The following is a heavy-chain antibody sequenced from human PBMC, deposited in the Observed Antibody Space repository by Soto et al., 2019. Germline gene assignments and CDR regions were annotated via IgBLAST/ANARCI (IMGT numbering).Heavy chain of an antibody. D-gene: IGHD7-27*01. V-gene: IGHV4-59*08. CDR3: ARHLGTDYNYHDYLDF. Sequence: SETLSLTCTVSGGSISSYYWSWIRQPPGKGLEWIGYIYYSGSTNYNPSLKSRVTISVDTSKNQFSLKLSSVTAADTAVYYCARHLGTDYNYHDYLDFRGKGTTVTVSS. CDR1: GGSISSYY. J-gene: IGHJ6*03. CDR2: IYYSGST.